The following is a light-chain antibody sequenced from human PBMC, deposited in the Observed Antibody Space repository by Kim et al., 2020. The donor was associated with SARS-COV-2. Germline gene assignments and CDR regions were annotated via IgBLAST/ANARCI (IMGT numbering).Light chain of an antibody. Sequence: EIVMTQSPATLSVSPGERATLSCRASQSVSSNLAWYQQKPGQAPRLLIYGASTRATGIPARFSGSGSGTEFTLTISSLQSEDFAVYYCQQYNNWPITLGGGTKVENK. CDR2: GAS. CDR3: QQYNNWPIT. CDR1: QSVSSN. V-gene: IGKV3-15*01. J-gene: IGKJ4*01.